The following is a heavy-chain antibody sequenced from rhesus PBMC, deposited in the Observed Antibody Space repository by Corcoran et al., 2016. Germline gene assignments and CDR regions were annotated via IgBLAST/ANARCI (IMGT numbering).Heavy chain of an antibody. D-gene: IGHD4-11*01. CDR1: GGSTTRNY. J-gene: IGHJ6*01. CDR3: ARTTAIYYYGLDS. Sequence: QLQLQESGPGLVKPSQTLSLTCAVSGGSTTRNYWSGLAQSPGKGLEWIGRISGSGGSTDYNPSIKSLVTISTDTSKTLFSLKLSSVTAADTAVYYCARTTAIYYYGLDSWGQVVVVTVSS. CDR2: ISGSGGST. V-gene: IGHV4-173*01.